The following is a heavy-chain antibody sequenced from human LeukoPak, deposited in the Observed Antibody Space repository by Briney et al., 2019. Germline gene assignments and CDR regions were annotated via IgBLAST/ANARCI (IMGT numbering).Heavy chain of an antibody. J-gene: IGHJ3*02. CDR1: GFTFSTYT. CDR2: ISTGSSYI. V-gene: IGHV3-21*01. D-gene: IGHD3-10*01. Sequence: GRSLRLSCAASGFTFSTYTMNWVRQAPGKGLEWVSSISTGSSYIYYSDSAKGRFTLSRDNAKNSLYLQMNSLRAEDTAVYYCARVGSAIARVAAFDTWGQGTMVTVSS. CDR3: ARVGSAIARVAAFDT.